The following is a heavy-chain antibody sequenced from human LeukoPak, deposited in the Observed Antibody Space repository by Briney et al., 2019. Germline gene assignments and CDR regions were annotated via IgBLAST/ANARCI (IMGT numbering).Heavy chain of an antibody. Sequence: ASVKVSCKASGYTFTSYAMHWVRQAPGQRLEWMGWINAGNGNTKYSQKFQGRVTITGDTSASTAYMELSSLRSEDTAVYYCARDHIVGATRREYYFDYWGQGTLVTVSS. V-gene: IGHV1-3*01. D-gene: IGHD1-26*01. J-gene: IGHJ4*02. CDR3: ARDHIVGATRREYYFDY. CDR1: GYTFTSYA. CDR2: INAGNGNT.